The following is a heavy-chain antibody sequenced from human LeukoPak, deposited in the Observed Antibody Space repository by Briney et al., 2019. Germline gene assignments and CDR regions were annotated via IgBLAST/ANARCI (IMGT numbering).Heavy chain of an antibody. CDR1: GYTFTSYY. CDR3: ARDLSKFSFLRQRNKLSGYPNV. D-gene: IGHD2/OR15-2a*01. CDR2: INPSGGST. Sequence: ASVKVSCKASGYTFTSYYMHWVRQAPGQGLEWMGVINPSGGSTSYAQKFQGRVTMTRDTSTSTVYMELSSLRSEDTAVYYCARDLSKFSFLRQRNKLSGYPNVWGQGTLVTVSS. V-gene: IGHV1-46*01. J-gene: IGHJ4*02.